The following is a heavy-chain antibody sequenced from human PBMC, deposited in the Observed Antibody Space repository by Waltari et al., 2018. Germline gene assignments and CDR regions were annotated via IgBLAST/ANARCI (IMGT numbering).Heavy chain of an antibody. D-gene: IGHD3-16*01. J-gene: IGHJ5*02. V-gene: IGHV3-53*04. CDR2: INPDGST. CDR3: ARELGLFVDP. CDR1: AFSVTANY. Sequence: EMHLVQSGGGLVQPGGSLRVSCKVSAFSVTANYLPWVRQAPGKGLEWVSVINPDGSTDYADSVKGRFSISRHQSENTVYLEMNSVRPEDTGVYFCARELGLFVDPWGQGSQVIVSS.